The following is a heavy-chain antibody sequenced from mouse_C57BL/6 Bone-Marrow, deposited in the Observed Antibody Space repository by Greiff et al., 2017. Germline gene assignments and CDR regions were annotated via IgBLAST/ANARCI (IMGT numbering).Heavy chain of an antibody. CDR1: GYSITSGYY. Sequence: EVKLQESGPGLVKPSQSLSLTCSVTGYSITSGYYWNWIRQFPGNKLEWMGYISYDGSNNYNPSLKNRISITRDTSKNQFFLKLNSVTTEDTATYYCASHRGFAYWGQGTLVTVSA. CDR2: ISYDGSN. CDR3: ASHRGFAY. J-gene: IGHJ3*01. V-gene: IGHV3-6*01.